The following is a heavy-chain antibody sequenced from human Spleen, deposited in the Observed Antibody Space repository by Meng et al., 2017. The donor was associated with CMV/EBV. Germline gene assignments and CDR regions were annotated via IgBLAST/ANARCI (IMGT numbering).Heavy chain of an antibody. Sequence: SETLSLTCAISGDSVSSDSAGWNWIRQSPSRGLEWLGRTYYRSKWSNDYAMSVRSRMTINADTSKNQISLQLASVTPEDTAVYFCVRERLRRMVLGLRRGYSYGEFDFWGQGALVTVS. CDR3: VRERLRRMVLGLRRGYSYGEFDF. D-gene: IGHD5-18*01. J-gene: IGHJ4*02. CDR1: GDSVSSDSAG. V-gene: IGHV6-1*01. CDR2: TYYRSKWSN.